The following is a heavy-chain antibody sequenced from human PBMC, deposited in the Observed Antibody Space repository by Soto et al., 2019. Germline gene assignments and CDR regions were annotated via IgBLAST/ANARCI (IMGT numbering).Heavy chain of an antibody. CDR3: AIVVAGTS. Sequence: ASVKVSCKASGYTFTSYSIHWLRQAPGQRLEWMGWINTGNANTKYSQKFQGRVTITRDTSASTAYMELSSLRSGDTAVYYCAIVVAGTSWGQGTLVPVSS. CDR1: GYTFTSYS. V-gene: IGHV1-3*04. J-gene: IGHJ4*02. D-gene: IGHD6-19*01. CDR2: INTGNANT.